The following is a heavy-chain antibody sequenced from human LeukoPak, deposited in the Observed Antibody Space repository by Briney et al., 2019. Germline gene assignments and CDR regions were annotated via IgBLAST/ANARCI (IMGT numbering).Heavy chain of an antibody. CDR2: IISSGSTI. Sequence: GGSLRLSCAASGFTFSDYYMSWIRQAPGEGLEWVSYIISSGSTIYYADSVKGRFTISRDNAKNSLYLQMNSLRAEDTAVYYCARATPRGIMITFGGVIVNPMNWFDPWGQGTLVTVSS. CDR1: GFTFSDYY. V-gene: IGHV3-11*04. J-gene: IGHJ5*02. D-gene: IGHD3-16*02. CDR3: ARATPRGIMITFGGVIVNPMNWFDP.